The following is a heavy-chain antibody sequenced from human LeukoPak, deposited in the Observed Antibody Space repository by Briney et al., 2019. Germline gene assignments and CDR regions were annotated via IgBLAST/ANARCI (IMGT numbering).Heavy chain of an antibody. CDR1: GYTFGDYG. CDR3: ARETDDFWSGTPLEY. J-gene: IGHJ4*02. V-gene: IGHV3-20*04. D-gene: IGHD3-3*01. Sequence: GGSLRLSCAASGYTFGDYGMSWVRQVPGKGLEWVSGTNRRGDITCYADFVKGRFTISRDNAKNSLYLQMNSLGAEDTAVYYCARETDDFWSGTPLEYWGQGTLVTVSS. CDR2: TNRRGDIT.